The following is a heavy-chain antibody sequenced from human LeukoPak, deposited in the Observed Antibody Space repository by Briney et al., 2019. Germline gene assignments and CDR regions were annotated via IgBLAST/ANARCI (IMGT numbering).Heavy chain of an antibody. CDR2: ISAYNGNT. Sequence: GASVKVSCKTSGYTFTNYGISWVRQAPGLGLEWMGWISAYNGNTNYAQKLQGRVTMTTDTFTSTAYMELRSLRSDDTAVYYCARDLSYGAYYDILTGSVFGYWGQGTLVTVSS. CDR1: GYTFTNYG. V-gene: IGHV1-18*01. CDR3: ARDLSYGAYYDILTGSVFGY. J-gene: IGHJ4*02. D-gene: IGHD3-9*01.